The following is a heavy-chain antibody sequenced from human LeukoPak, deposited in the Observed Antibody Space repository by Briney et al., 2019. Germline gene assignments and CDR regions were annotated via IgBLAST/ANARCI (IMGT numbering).Heavy chain of an antibody. CDR2: IKQDGSEK. Sequence: PGGSLRLSCAASGFTFSSYWMSWVRQAPGKGLEWVANIKQDGSEKYYVDSVKGRFTISRDNAKNSLYLQMNSLRAEDTAVYYCAKDLYSISSAYDAFDIWGQGTMVTVSS. D-gene: IGHD2-8*01. J-gene: IGHJ3*02. CDR1: GFTFSSYW. CDR3: AKDLYSISSAYDAFDI. V-gene: IGHV3-7*05.